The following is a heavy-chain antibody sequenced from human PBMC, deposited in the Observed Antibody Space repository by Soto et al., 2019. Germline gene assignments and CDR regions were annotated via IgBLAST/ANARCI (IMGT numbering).Heavy chain of an antibody. CDR3: VRGGGFCQYVY. V-gene: IGHV4-4*02. CDR1: GGSINSIDW. D-gene: IGHD5-12*01. CDR2: IHQSGRT. Sequence: QVQVQESGPGLLKPSRTLSLTCAVSGGSINSIDWWCSVRQPPGKGLEWIGEIHQSGRTHYNQSSQSRVYTSVDISEILHSLVLPPVAAADMAVYYCVRGGGFCQYVYCGQG. J-gene: IGHJ4*02.